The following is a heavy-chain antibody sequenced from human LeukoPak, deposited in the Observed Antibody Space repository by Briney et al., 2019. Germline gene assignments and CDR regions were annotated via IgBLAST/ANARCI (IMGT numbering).Heavy chain of an antibody. Sequence: SETLSLTCAVYGGSFSGYYWSWIRQPPGKGLEWIGEINHSGSTNYNPSLKSRVTISVDTSKNQFSLKLSSVTAADTAVYYCARRRFGIRRHFDYWGQGTLVTVSS. V-gene: IGHV4-34*01. CDR1: GGSFSGYY. D-gene: IGHD3-16*01. J-gene: IGHJ4*02. CDR2: INHSGST. CDR3: ARRRFGIRRHFDY.